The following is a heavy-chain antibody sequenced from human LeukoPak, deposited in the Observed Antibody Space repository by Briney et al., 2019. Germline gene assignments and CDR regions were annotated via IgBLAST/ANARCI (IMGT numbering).Heavy chain of an antibody. CDR1: GFTFNSYA. D-gene: IGHD6-6*01. Sequence: GGSLRLSCAASGFTFNSYAMSWVRQPPGKGLEWVSVISNTGGRTYYADSVKGRFTISRDNSKNTVYLQMNSLRAEDTAVYYCAKDCCGSSLFDYWGQGTLVTVSS. J-gene: IGHJ4*02. V-gene: IGHV3-23*01. CDR3: AKDCCGSSLFDY. CDR2: ISNTGGRT.